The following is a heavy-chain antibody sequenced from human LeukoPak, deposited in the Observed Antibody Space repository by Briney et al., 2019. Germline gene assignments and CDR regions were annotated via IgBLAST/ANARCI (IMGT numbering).Heavy chain of an antibody. CDR2: IYYSGST. CDR3: AGRQEYYYYMDV. V-gene: IGHV4-59*01. Sequence: SETLSLTCTVSGGSISSYYWSWIRQPPGKGLEWIGYIYYSGSTNYNPSLKSRVTISVDTSKNQFSLKLSSVTAADTAVYYCAGRQEYYYYMDVWGKGTTVTVSS. CDR1: GGSISSYY. J-gene: IGHJ6*03.